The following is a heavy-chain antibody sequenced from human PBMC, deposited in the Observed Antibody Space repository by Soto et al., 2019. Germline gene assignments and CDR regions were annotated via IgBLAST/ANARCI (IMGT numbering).Heavy chain of an antibody. CDR1: GFTFSSYG. J-gene: IGHJ4*02. CDR3: AKTRLANYYDSTGYYSYFDY. V-gene: IGHV3-30*18. Sequence: QVQLVESGGGVVQPGRSLRLSCAASGFTFSSYGMHWVRQAPGKGLEWVAVISFDGSNKYYADSVKGRFTISRDISKNTLYLQMNSLRAEDTAVYYCAKTRLANYYDSTGYYSYFDYWGQETLVTVSS. CDR2: ISFDGSNK. D-gene: IGHD3-22*01.